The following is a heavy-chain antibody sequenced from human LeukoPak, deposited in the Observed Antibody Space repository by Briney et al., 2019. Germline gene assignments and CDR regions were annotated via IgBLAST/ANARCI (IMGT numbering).Heavy chain of an antibody. V-gene: IGHV1-2*02. Sequence: ASVKVSCKASAYTFTDYYIHWVRQAPGQGLEWMGWINPNSGDTNYAQNFQGRVTMTRDTSISTAYMELSRLRSDDTAVYYCARIRFLEWLSSDYWGQGTLVTVSS. CDR2: INPNSGDT. J-gene: IGHJ4*02. D-gene: IGHD3-3*01. CDR3: ARIRFLEWLSSDY. CDR1: AYTFTDYY.